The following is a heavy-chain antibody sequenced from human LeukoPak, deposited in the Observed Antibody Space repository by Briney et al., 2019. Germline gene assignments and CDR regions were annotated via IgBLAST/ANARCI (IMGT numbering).Heavy chain of an antibody. CDR2: INPNSGGT. V-gene: IGHV1-2*06. Sequence: ASVKVSCKASGYTFTGYYMHWVRQAPGQGLEWMGRINPNSGGTNYAQKFQGRVTMTSDTSISTAYMELSRLRSDDTAVYYCARDEIFLEWLFWRQGTLVTVSS. D-gene: IGHD3-3*01. CDR1: GYTFTGYY. J-gene: IGHJ4*02. CDR3: ARDEIFLEWLF.